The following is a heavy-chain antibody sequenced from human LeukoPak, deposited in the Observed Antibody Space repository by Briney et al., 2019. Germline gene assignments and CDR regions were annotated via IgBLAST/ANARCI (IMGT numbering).Heavy chain of an antibody. Sequence: ASVKVSCKASGYTFTGYYMRWVRQAPGQGLKWMGWINPNSGGTNYAQKFQGWVTMTRDTSISTAYMELSRLRSDDTAVYYCARSGYDPFDAFDIWGQGTMVTVSS. CDR1: GYTFTGYY. J-gene: IGHJ3*02. D-gene: IGHD5-12*01. V-gene: IGHV1-2*04. CDR3: ARSGYDPFDAFDI. CDR2: INPNSGGT.